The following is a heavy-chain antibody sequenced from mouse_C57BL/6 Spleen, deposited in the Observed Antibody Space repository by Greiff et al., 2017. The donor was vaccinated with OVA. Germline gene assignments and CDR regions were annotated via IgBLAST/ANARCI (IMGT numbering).Heavy chain of an antibody. V-gene: IGHV1-55*01. D-gene: IGHD1-1*01. CDR1: GYTFTSYW. CDR3: ARFKRLYGSLGFDY. CDR2: IYPGSGST. Sequence: QFQLQQPGAELVKPGASVKMSCKASGYTFTSYWITWVKQRPGQGLEWIGDIYPGSGSTNYNEKFKSKATLTVDTSSSTAYMQLSSLTSEDSAVYYWARFKRLYGSLGFDYGGQGTTLTVSS. J-gene: IGHJ2*01.